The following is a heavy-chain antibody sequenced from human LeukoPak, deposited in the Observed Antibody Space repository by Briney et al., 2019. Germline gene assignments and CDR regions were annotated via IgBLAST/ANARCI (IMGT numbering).Heavy chain of an antibody. CDR2: IIPIFGTA. CDR3: ARGPGMVRGVFMHYFDY. CDR1: GGTFSSYA. V-gene: IGHV1-69*05. Sequence: SVKVSCKASGGTFSSYAINWVRQAPGQGLEWMGRIIPIFGTANYAQKFQGRVTITTDEFTSTAYMELSSLRSEDTAVYYCARGPGMVRGVFMHYFDYWGQGTLVTVSS. D-gene: IGHD3-10*01. J-gene: IGHJ4*02.